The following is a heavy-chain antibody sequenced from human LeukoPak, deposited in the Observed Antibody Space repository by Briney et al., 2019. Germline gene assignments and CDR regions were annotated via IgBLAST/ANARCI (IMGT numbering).Heavy chain of an antibody. CDR3: ARGESFAFDV. CDR2: ISRAGDIT. Sequence: GGSLRLSCVGSGFTFSSYDVGWVRQAPGKGLEWVSSISRAGDITYYEDSGKGRFTFSRDNSRNTMYLQMNSLRAEDTAVYYCARGESFAFDVWGQGTVVTVSS. CDR1: GFTFSSYD. J-gene: IGHJ3*01. V-gene: IGHV3-23*01.